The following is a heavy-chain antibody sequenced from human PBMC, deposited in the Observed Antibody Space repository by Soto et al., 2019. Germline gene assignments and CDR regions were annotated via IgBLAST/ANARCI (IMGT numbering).Heavy chain of an antibody. J-gene: IGHJ4*02. CDR2: INTNNGGT. Sequence: ASVKVSCKASGYTFTGYLMRWVRQAPGQGLEWMGWINTNNGGTNSAQKFQGRVTMTMDTSINTAYMELSSLRSDDTAIYYCVRGWEVVVGANYWGQGTLVTVS. CDR1: GYTFTGYL. D-gene: IGHD2-15*01. CDR3: VRGWEVVVGANY. V-gene: IGHV1-2*02.